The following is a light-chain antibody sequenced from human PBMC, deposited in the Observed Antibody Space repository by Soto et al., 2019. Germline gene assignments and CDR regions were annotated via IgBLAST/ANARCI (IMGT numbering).Light chain of an antibody. CDR3: SSYSDSSTHVV. CDR1: SSDVGGYNY. V-gene: IGLV2-14*01. J-gene: IGLJ2*01. CDR2: EVT. Sequence: QSALTQPASVSGSPGQSITISCTGTSSDVGGYNYVSWYQHHPGKAPKLIIYEVTNRPSGISNRFSGSKSGNAASLTISGLQAEDETDYYCSSYSDSSTHVVFGGGTKLT.